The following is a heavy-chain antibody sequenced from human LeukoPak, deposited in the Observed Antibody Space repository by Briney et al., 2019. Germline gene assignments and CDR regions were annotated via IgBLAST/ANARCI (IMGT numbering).Heavy chain of an antibody. Sequence: GASVKVSCTASGYTFTSYYMHWVRQAPGQGLEWMGIINPSGGSTDYAQKFQDRLTMTRDTSTSTVYMQLSSLRPEDTAVYYCARGVPFLDFWGQGTLVTVSS. V-gene: IGHV1-46*01. D-gene: IGHD3-3*01. J-gene: IGHJ4*02. CDR2: INPSGGST. CDR3: ARGVPFLDF. CDR1: GYTFTSYY.